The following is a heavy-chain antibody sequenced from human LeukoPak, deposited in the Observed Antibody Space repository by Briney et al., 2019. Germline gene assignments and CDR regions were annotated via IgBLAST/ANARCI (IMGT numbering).Heavy chain of an antibody. CDR3: ARCSSTSCYYVY. CDR1: GGSISSYY. CDR2: IYYSGST. D-gene: IGHD2-2*01. J-gene: IGHJ4*02. V-gene: IGHV4-59*01. Sequence: SETLSLTCTVSGGSISSYYWSWIRQPPGKGLEWIGYIYYSGSTNYNPSLKSRVTISVDTSKNQYSLKLSSVTAADTAVYYCARCSSTSCYYVYWGLGTLVTVSS.